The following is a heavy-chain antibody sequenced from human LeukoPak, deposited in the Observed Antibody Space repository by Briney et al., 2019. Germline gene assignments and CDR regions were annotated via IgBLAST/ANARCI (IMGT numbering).Heavy chain of an antibody. Sequence: GGSLRLSCAASGFTFRDYILDWVRQAPGKGLEWVARIRRATNSSTTEYAASVKGRFIVSRDDSKNSLFLHMNSLKTEDTAVYYCTRGGHYYDRGRGGQGTLVTVSS. D-gene: IGHD3-22*01. CDR3: TRGGHYYDRGR. CDR2: IRRATNSSTT. CDR1: GFTFRDYI. J-gene: IGHJ4*02. V-gene: IGHV3-72*01.